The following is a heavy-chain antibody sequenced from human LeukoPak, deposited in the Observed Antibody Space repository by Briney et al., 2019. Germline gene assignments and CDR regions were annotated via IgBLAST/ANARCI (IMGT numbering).Heavy chain of an antibody. CDR3: ARFDY. V-gene: IGHV4-34*01. CDR1: DGTFSGFY. Sequence: SETLALTCAVYDGTFSGFYWSWIRQPPGKGLEWIGEINDSGSTNYSPSLKSRVTISVDTSKKQFSLNLSSVTAADTAVYYCARFDYWGQGTLVTVSS. J-gene: IGHJ4*02. CDR2: INDSGST.